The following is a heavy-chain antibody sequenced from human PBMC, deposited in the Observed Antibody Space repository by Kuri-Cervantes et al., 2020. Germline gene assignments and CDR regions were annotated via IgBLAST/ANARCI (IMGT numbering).Heavy chain of an antibody. CDR3: ARGASYYYGMDV. CDR1: GFTFSDYY. CDR2: IKQDGSEK. D-gene: IGHD1-26*01. J-gene: IGHJ6*02. V-gene: IGHV3-7*01. Sequence: GGSLRLSCAASGFTFSDYYMSWIRQAPGKGLEWVANIKQDGSEKYYVDSVKGRFTTSRDNAKNSLYLQMNSLRAGDTAVYYCARGASYYYGMDVWGQGTTVTVSS.